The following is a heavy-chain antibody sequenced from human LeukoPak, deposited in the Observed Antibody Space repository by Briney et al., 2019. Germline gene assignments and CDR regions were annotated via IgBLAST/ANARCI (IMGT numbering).Heavy chain of an antibody. CDR3: AKDEYSGSGRGRFDY. CDR1: GYTFSGQY. Sequence: GASVKVSCKTSGYTFSGQYMHWVRQAPGKGLEWMGAINPQSGGTKYAQKFQGRVTVTRDTSISTAYMELSRLRSDDTAVYYCAKDEYSGSGRGRFDYWGQGNMVTVSS. J-gene: IGHJ4*02. D-gene: IGHD3-10*01. CDR2: INPQSGGT. V-gene: IGHV1-2*02.